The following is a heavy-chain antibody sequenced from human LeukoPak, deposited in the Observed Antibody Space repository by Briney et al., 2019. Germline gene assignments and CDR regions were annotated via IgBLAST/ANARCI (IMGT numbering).Heavy chain of an antibody. Sequence: ASVNVSCKASGGTFSSYAISWVRQAPGQGLEWMGGIIPIFGTANYAQKFQGRVTITTDESTSTAYMELSSLRSEDTAVYYCATDGGGSYSYYFDYWGQGTLVTVSA. CDR2: IIPIFGTA. D-gene: IGHD1-26*01. V-gene: IGHV1-69*05. CDR1: GGTFSSYA. J-gene: IGHJ4*02. CDR3: ATDGGGSYSYYFDY.